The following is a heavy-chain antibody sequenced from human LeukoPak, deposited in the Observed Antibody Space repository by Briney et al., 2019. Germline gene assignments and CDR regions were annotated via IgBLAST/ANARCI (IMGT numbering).Heavy chain of an antibody. CDR2: IGTTDT. V-gene: IGHV3-23*05. CDR1: GFTFLVHS. D-gene: IGHD3-3*01. Sequence: GGSLRLSCEAPGFTFLVHSMSSVRQAPGKGLEWVSLIGTTDTDYGDSVKCRSSISRDNSKDRLYLQMSRLGAEDTAIYYCVKDGLARNGVYDWFTHWGQGSLVTVSS. CDR3: VKDGLARNGVYDWFTH. J-gene: IGHJ5*02.